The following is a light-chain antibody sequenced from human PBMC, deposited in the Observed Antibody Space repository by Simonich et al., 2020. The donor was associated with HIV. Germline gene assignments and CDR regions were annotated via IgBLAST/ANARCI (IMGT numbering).Light chain of an antibody. CDR2: GAS. CDR1: QSVNIN. Sequence: EIVMTQSPATLSVSPGERATLSCRASQSVNINLAWYQQKPGQAPRLLIYGASTRATGIPARFSGSGSGTEFTLTISSLQSEDFAVYYCQQYNNWLYTFGQGTKLEIK. CDR3: QQYNNWLYT. V-gene: IGKV3-15*01. J-gene: IGKJ2*01.